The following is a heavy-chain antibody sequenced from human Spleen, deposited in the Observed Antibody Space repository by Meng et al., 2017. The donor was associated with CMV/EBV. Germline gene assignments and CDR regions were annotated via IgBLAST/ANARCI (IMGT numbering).Heavy chain of an antibody. J-gene: IGHJ2*01. CDR2: INTYNGNT. CDR3: ARDEANWGFCDL. CDR1: GYTFNTHR. Sequence: CKASGYTFNTHRINWVRQAPGQGLEWMGWINTYNGNTKFAQKFQGRVTLTTDSSTTTAFMELRSLRSDDTAVYYCARDEANWGFCDLWGRGTLVTVSS. V-gene: IGHV1-18*01. D-gene: IGHD7-27*01.